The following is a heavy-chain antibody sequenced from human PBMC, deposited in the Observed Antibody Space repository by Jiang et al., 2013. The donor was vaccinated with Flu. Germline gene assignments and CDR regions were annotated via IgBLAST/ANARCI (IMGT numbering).Heavy chain of an antibody. J-gene: IGHJ4*02. Sequence: TQTLSLTCTVSGGSISSYYWSWLRQPPGKGLEWIGYLHSSGSTNYSPSLKSRVTISLDASKNQFSLSLNSVTAADTAVYFCARARYTSSWPMAFDSWGQGTLVAVSS. D-gene: IGHD6-13*01. CDR1: GGSISSYY. CDR3: ARARYTSSWPMAFDS. V-gene: IGHV4-59*13. CDR2: LHSSGST.